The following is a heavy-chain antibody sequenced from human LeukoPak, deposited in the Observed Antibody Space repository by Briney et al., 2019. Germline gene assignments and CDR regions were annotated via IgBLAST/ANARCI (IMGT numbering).Heavy chain of an antibody. J-gene: IGHJ4*02. V-gene: IGHV4-4*07. CDR2: IYTSGST. Sequence: SETLSLTCTVSGGSISSYYWGWIRQPAGKGLEWIGRIYTSGSTNYNPSLKSRVTMSVDTSKNQFSLKLSSVTAADTAVYYCARDGYSGSPFDYWGQGTLVTVSS. D-gene: IGHD1-26*01. CDR1: GGSISSYY. CDR3: ARDGYSGSPFDY.